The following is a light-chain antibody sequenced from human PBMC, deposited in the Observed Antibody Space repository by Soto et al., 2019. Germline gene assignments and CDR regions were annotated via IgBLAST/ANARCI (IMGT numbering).Light chain of an antibody. J-gene: IGKJ3*01. Sequence: EVVLTQSPATLSLSPGERATLSCRADQSVSANYLAWYQQKPGQAPRLLIYGASSRATGIPDRFSGSGSGTDFTLTISRLEPEDFAVFYCQQYGRSPFTFGPGTKVDIK. CDR3: QQYGRSPFT. CDR2: GAS. V-gene: IGKV3-20*01. CDR1: QSVSANY.